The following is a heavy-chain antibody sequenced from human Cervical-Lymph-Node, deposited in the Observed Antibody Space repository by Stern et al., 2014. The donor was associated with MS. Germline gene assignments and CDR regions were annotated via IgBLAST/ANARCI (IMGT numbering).Heavy chain of an antibody. CDR1: GYTFTGYY. V-gene: IGHV1-2*06. CDR3: ARERALIVGATTGFDY. J-gene: IGHJ4*02. Sequence: QVQLVQSGAEVKTPGASVKVSCKASGYTFTGYYMHWVRQAPGQGLEWMGRINPNSGGTNYAQKFQGRVTMTRDTSISTAYMELSRLRSDDTAVYYCARERALIVGATTGFDYWGQGTLVTVSS. CDR2: INPNSGGT. D-gene: IGHD1-26*01.